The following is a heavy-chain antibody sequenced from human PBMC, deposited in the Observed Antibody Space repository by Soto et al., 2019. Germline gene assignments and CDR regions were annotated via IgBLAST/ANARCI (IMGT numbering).Heavy chain of an antibody. D-gene: IGHD3-16*01. CDR2: MSHSGGT. J-gene: IGHJ3*02. Sequence: LVTLRVPCAVYGGIVSSGGYYGSLNKQPPGKGLEWIGEMSHSGGTHFNPSLKSRVTISVDTSKNQFSLKMSSVTAADTALYFFARVERGTATSVVDAFGIWGERTMGTVSS. CDR3: ARVERGTATSVVDAFGI. V-gene: IGHV4-34*08. CDR1: GGIVSSGGYY.